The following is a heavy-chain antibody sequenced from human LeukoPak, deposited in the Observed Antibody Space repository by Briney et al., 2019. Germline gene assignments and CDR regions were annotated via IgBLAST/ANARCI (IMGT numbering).Heavy chain of an antibody. Sequence: GGSLRLSCAASGFTFSTFGMNWVRQAPGKGLECVSSITSTSSYIYYADSVKGRFTISRDDAKNSLYLQMNSLRAEDTAVYYCARGVSTYGLDSWGQGTLVTVSS. CDR1: GFTFSTFG. J-gene: IGHJ4*02. CDR3: ARGVSTYGLDS. V-gene: IGHV3-21*01. CDR2: ITSTSSYI. D-gene: IGHD3-10*01.